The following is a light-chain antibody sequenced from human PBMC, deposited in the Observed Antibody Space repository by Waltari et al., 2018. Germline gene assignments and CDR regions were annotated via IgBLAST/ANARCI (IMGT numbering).Light chain of an antibody. V-gene: IGKV4-1*01. CDR2: WAS. CDR1: LSVLYSSNNKNY. J-gene: IGKJ4*01. Sequence: DIVMTQSPDSLAVSLGERATINCKSRLSVLYSSNNKNYLTWYQQKPGQPPKLLIYWASVRGSGVPDRFSGSESGTDFTLTISNLQAEDVAVYYCQQQYSFPLTFGGGTKVEIK. CDR3: QQQYSFPLT.